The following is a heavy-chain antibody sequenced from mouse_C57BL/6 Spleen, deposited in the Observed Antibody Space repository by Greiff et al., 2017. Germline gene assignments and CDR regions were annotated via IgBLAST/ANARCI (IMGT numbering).Heavy chain of an antibody. CDR3: ARLVYYYGSSFYAMDY. Sequence: QVQLQQSGAELVMPGASVKLSCKASGYTFTSYWMHWVKQRPGQGLEWIGEIDPSDSYTNYNQKFKGKSTLTVDKSSSTAYMQLSSLTSEDSAVYYCARLVYYYGSSFYAMDYWGQGTSVTVSS. CDR2: IDPSDSYT. J-gene: IGHJ4*01. V-gene: IGHV1-69*01. CDR1: GYTFTSYW. D-gene: IGHD1-1*01.